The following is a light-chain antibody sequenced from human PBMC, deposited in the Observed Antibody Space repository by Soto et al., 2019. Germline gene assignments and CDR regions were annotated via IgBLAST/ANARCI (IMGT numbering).Light chain of an antibody. CDR1: QTIRRW. V-gene: IGKV1-5*01. CDR2: DAS. J-gene: IGKJ1*01. CDR3: QHYNSDPWT. Sequence: DIEMTQSPSTLSASVGYRLTTTCRASQTIRRWLAWYQQRPVKAPKVLIYDASTLESGVPARFSGSGSETEFTLTISSLQPEDSATYYCQHYNSDPWTFGQGTKVDIK.